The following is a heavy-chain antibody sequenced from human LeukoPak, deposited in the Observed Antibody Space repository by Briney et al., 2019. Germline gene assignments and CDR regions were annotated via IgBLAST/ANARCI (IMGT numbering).Heavy chain of an antibody. CDR3: ASRRGIHFDY. Sequence: SETLSLTCTVSGGSISSYYWSWIRQPPGKGLEWIGYIYYSGSTNYNPSLKSRVTISADMSKNQFSLKLTSVTAADTAVYYCASRRGIHFDYWGQGTLVTVSS. D-gene: IGHD3-16*01. CDR2: IYYSGST. V-gene: IGHV4-59*01. CDR1: GGSISSYY. J-gene: IGHJ4*02.